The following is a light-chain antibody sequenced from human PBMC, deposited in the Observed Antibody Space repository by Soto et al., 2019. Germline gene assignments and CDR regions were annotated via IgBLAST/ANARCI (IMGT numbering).Light chain of an antibody. J-gene: IGKJ1*01. Sequence: IEKPHSLATLSVSPGERATLSCRASQSVSSNLAWYQQKPGQAPRLLIYGASTRATGIPARFSGSGSGTEFTLTISSLQSEDFAVYYCQQYNNWPPITFGQGTEVDI. CDR3: QQYNNWPPIT. CDR1: QSVSSN. V-gene: IGKV3-15*01. CDR2: GAS.